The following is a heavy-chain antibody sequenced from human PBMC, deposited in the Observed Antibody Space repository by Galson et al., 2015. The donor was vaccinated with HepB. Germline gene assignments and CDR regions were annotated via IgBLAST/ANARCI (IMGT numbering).Heavy chain of an antibody. CDR2: ISYDGSNK. CDR1: GFTFSSYA. Sequence: SLRLSCAASGFTFSSYAMHWVRQAPGKGLEWVAVISYDGSNKYYADSVKGRFTISRDNSKNTLYLQMNSLRAEDTAVYYCARGGARGMIVVVAPFDYWGQGTLVTVPS. J-gene: IGHJ4*02. D-gene: IGHD3-22*01. V-gene: IGHV3-30-3*01. CDR3: ARGGARGMIVVVAPFDY.